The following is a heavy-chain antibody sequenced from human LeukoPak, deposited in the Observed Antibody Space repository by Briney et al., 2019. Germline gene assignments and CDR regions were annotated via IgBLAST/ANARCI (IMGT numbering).Heavy chain of an antibody. CDR3: ARGLGPGSHPRYSYYYSMDL. CDR2: MNPNSGNT. J-gene: IGHJ6*03. CDR1: GYTVTSYD. V-gene: IGHV1-8*01. Sequence: ASVKVSCKASGYTVTSYDINWVRQATGQGLEWMGWMNPNSGNTGHAQKFQGRVTMTSNTSTGTAYMELSSLRSEDTAVYYCARGLGPGSHPRYSYYYSMDLWGKGTTVIVS. D-gene: IGHD3-10*01.